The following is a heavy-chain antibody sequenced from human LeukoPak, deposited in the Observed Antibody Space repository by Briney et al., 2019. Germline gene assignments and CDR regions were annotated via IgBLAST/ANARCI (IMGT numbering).Heavy chain of an antibody. CDR2: IYYSGTT. D-gene: IGHD6-25*01. Sequence: SETLSLTCNVSGASINNGGYYWTWIRQHPGKGLEWIGYIYYSGTTYYNPSLKSRITMSIDTSKNHFSLRLNSVTAADTAVYFCARGDSGASEYFQGWGQGTLVTVSS. CDR1: GASINNGGYY. CDR3: ARGDSGASEYFQG. J-gene: IGHJ1*01. V-gene: IGHV4-31*03.